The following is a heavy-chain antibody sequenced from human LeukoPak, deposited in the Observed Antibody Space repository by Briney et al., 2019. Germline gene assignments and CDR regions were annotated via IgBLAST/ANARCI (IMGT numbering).Heavy chain of an antibody. CDR3: HRQGYYDSSGYYEP. CDR2: IYTSGST. CDR1: GGSISSYY. Sequence: SETLSLTCTVSGGSISSYYWSWIRQPPGKGLEWIGRIYTSGSTNYNPSLKSRVTISVDTSKNQFSLKLSSVTAADTAVYYCHRQGYYDSSGYYEPWGQGTLVTVSS. J-gene: IGHJ5*02. D-gene: IGHD3-22*01. V-gene: IGHV4-4*07.